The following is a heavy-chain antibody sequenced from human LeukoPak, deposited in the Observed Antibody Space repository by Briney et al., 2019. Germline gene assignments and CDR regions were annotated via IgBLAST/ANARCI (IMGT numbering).Heavy chain of an antibody. Sequence: PGGSPRLSCAASGFTFSSYWMSWVRQAPGKGLEWVANIKQDGSEKYYVDSVKGRFTISRDNAKNSLYLQMNSLRAEDTAVYYCARSDCSSTSCLSNYYGMDVWGQGTTVTVSS. CDR1: GFTFSSYW. CDR2: IKQDGSEK. V-gene: IGHV3-7*01. CDR3: ARSDCSSTSCLSNYYGMDV. D-gene: IGHD2-2*01. J-gene: IGHJ6*02.